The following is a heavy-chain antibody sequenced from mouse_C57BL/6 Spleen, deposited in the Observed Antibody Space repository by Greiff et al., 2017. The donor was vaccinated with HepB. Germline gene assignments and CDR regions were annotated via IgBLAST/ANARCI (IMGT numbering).Heavy chain of an antibody. CDR3: AVAGDYDVDYAMDY. CDR1: GYTFTSYW. CDR2: IDPNSGGT. J-gene: IGHJ4*01. V-gene: IGHV1-72*01. Sequence: QVQLQQPGAELVKPGASVKLSCKASGYTFTSYWMHWVKQRPGRGLEWIGRIDPNSGGTTYNEKFKSKATLTVDKPSSTAYMQLSSRTSEASAVYDCAVAGDYDVDYAMDYWGQGTSVTVSS. D-gene: IGHD2-4*01.